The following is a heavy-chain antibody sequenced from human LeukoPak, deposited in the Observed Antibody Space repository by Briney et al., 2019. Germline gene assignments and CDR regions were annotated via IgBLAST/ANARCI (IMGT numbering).Heavy chain of an antibody. Sequence: QPGRSLRLSCVASGFTLSSYAMHWVRQAPGKGLEWVAVISYDGSNKYYADSVKGRFTISRDNSKNTLYLQMNSLRAEDTAVYYCANTAESYAFDIWGQGTMVTVSS. CDR3: ANTAESYAFDI. CDR1: GFTLSSYA. D-gene: IGHD5-18*01. CDR2: ISYDGSNK. J-gene: IGHJ3*02. V-gene: IGHV3-30*04.